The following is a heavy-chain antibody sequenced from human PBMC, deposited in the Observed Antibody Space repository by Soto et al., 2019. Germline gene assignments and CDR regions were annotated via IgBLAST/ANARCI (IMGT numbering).Heavy chain of an antibody. CDR3: ARGPTSDKVDY. CDR1: GCSISSSSYY. Sequence: ASDTLSLTCTVYGCSISSSSYYWGWIRQPPGKGLEWIGSIYYSGSTYYNPSLKSRVTISVDTSKNQFSLKLSSVTAADTAVYYCARGPTSDKVDYWGQGTLVTVS. V-gene: IGHV4-39*01. CDR2: IYYSGST. J-gene: IGHJ4*02.